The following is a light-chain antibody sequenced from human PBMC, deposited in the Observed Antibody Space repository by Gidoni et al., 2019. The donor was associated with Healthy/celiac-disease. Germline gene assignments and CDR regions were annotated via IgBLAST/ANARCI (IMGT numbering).Light chain of an antibody. CDR1: QSISSY. CDR2: AAS. Sequence: LQMTQSPSSLSASVGDRVTITCRASQSISSYLNWYHKKPGKAPKLLIYAASSLQSGVPARFSGSGSGTDFTLTISSLQPEDFATDYCQQSYSTLYTFGQGTKLGIK. CDR3: QQSYSTLYT. J-gene: IGKJ2*01. V-gene: IGKV1-39*01.